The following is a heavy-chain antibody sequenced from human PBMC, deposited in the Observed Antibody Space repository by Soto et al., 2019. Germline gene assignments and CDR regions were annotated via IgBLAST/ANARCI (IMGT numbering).Heavy chain of an antibody. D-gene: IGHD3-22*01. CDR2: IIPIFGTA. CDR1: GGTFSSYA. Sequence: GASVKVSCKASGGTFSSYAISWVRQAPGQGLEWMGGIIPIFGTANYAQKFQGRVTITADESTSTAYMELSSLRSEDTAVYYCARSLYYYDSSGYYSLYFDYWGQGTHVTVSS. CDR3: ARSLYYYDSSGYYSLYFDY. J-gene: IGHJ4*02. V-gene: IGHV1-69*13.